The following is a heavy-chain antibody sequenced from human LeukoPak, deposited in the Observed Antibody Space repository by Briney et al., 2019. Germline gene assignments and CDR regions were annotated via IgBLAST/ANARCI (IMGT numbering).Heavy chain of an antibody. D-gene: IGHD6-13*01. CDR2: IYHSGST. CDR1: GYSISSGYY. CDR3: ARDLDSSSWQEAFDI. V-gene: IGHV4-38-2*02. Sequence: SETLSLTCTVSGYSISSGYYWGWIRQPPGKGLEWIGSIYHSGSTYYNPSLKSRVTISVDTSKNQFSLKLGSVTAADTAVYYCARDLDSSSWQEAFDIWGQGTMVTVSS. J-gene: IGHJ3*02.